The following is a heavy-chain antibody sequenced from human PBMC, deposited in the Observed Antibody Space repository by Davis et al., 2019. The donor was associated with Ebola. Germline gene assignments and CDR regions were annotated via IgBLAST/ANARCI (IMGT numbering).Heavy chain of an antibody. V-gene: IGHV3-7*01. D-gene: IGHD2/OR15-2a*01. CDR2: IKQDGSEK. J-gene: IGHJ4*02. CDR3: ATAPFYSTRTFSLDY. Sequence: GGSLRLSCAASGFTFSSYWMSWVRQAPGKGLEWVANIKQDGSEKYYVDSVKGRFTISRDNAKNSHFLQMNSLRAEDTAVYYCATAPFYSTRTFSLDYWGQGTLVTVSA. CDR1: GFTFSSYW.